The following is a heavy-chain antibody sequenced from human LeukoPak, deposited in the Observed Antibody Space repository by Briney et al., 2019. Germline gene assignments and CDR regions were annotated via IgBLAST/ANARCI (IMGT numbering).Heavy chain of an antibody. Sequence: GASVKVSCKASGYTFASYGISWVRQAPGQGLEWMGWISAYNGNTNYAQKLQGRVTMTTDTSTSTAYMELRSLRSDDTAVYYCARDEDITMIVVVTYGMDVWGQGTTVTVSS. D-gene: IGHD3-22*01. J-gene: IGHJ6*02. CDR1: GYTFASYG. CDR3: ARDEDITMIVVVTYGMDV. CDR2: ISAYNGNT. V-gene: IGHV1-18*01.